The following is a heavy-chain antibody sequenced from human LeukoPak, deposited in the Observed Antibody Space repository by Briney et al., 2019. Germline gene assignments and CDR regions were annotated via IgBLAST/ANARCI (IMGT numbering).Heavy chain of an antibody. CDR2: INHSGST. CDR3: ARGGGYCSGGSCYPSLDYYYGMDV. V-gene: IGHV4-34*01. J-gene: IGHJ6*02. Sequence: SETLSLTCAVYGGSFSGYYWSWIRQPPGKGLEWIGEINHSGSTNYNPSLKSRVTISVDTSKNQFSLKLSSVTAADTAVYYCARGGGYCSGGSCYPSLDYYYGMDVWGQGTTVTVSS. D-gene: IGHD2-15*01. CDR1: GGSFSGYY.